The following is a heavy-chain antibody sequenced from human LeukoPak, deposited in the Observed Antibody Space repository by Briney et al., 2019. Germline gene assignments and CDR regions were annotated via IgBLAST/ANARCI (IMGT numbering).Heavy chain of an antibody. CDR3: ARKKRADYYGSGSYPGNHYGMDV. D-gene: IGHD3-10*01. V-gene: IGHV1-2*02. CDR2: INPNSGGT. CDR1: VYTFTVYY. J-gene: IGHJ6*02. Sequence: ASVTVSCKASVYTFTVYYMHWVRQAPGQGREWMGWINPNSGGTNYAQKFQGRVTMTSDTSISTAYMELSRLRSDDTAVYYCARKKRADYYGSGSYPGNHYGMDVWGQGTTVTVSS.